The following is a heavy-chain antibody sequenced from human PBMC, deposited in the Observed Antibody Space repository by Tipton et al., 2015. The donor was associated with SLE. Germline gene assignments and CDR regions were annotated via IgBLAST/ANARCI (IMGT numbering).Heavy chain of an antibody. Sequence: TLSLTCNVSGVSITSGGYYWTWIRQRPGTGPEWIGTVYFNVRMYYNPSLKSRMTMSLDTSKNQLSLKLSSMTAADTAVYFSARAGGNSLALHVWGQGTMVTVSS. J-gene: IGHJ3*01. V-gene: IGHV4-31*03. CDR2: VYFNVRM. CDR3: ARAGGNSLALHV. CDR1: GVSITSGGYY. D-gene: IGHD4-23*01.